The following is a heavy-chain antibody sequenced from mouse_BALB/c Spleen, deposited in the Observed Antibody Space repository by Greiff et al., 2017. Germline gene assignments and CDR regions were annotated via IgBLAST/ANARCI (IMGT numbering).Heavy chain of an antibody. Sequence: EVQRVESGGGLVKPGGSLKLSCAASGFTFSSYAMSWVRQTPEKRLEWVATISSGGSYTYYPDSVKGRFTISRDNAKNTLYLQMSSLRSEDTAMYYCARPMTTYAMDYWGQGTSVTVSS. J-gene: IGHJ4*01. CDR3: ARPMTTYAMDY. CDR1: GFTFSSYA. D-gene: IGHD2-3*01. V-gene: IGHV5-9-3*01. CDR2: ISSGGSYT.